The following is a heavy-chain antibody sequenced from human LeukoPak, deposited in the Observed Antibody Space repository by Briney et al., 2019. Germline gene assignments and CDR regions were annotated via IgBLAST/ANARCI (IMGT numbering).Heavy chain of an antibody. CDR3: ARDDIGAAGIIDY. CDR1: GFTFSSYA. V-gene: IGHV3-64*01. Sequence: GGSLRLSCAASGFTFSSYAMHWVRQAPGKGLEYVSAISSNGGSTYYANSVKGRFTISRDNSKNTLYLQMGSLRAEDMAVYYCARDDIGAAGIIDYWGQGTLVTVSS. D-gene: IGHD6-13*01. CDR2: ISSNGGST. J-gene: IGHJ4*02.